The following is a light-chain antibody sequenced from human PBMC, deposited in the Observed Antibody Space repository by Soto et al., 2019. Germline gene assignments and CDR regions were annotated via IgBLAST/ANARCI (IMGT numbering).Light chain of an antibody. V-gene: IGKV3D-20*02. Sequence: EIGLTHSPGTLSLSPWEIATLSCRASQSVSSRFLAWYQQKPGQAPRLLMYGASSRATGIPDRFSGTGSGTDFTLTISRLEPEDFALYYCQQRSSWITFGQGTRLENK. CDR3: QQRSSWIT. CDR2: GAS. CDR1: QSVSSRF. J-gene: IGKJ5*01.